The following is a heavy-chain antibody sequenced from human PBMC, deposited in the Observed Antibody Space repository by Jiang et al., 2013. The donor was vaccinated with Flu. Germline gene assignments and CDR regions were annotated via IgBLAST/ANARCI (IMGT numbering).Heavy chain of an antibody. Sequence: QLVESGGGLVQPGRSLRLSCAASGFTFDEYAMYWVRQAPGKGLEWVAGISWKSDNLVYADSVKGRFTISRDNAKNSLYLQMNSLRVEDTAFYYCTKGHGYYGSGSQYKGYFYHWGQGTLVTVSS. D-gene: IGHD3-10*01. CDR3: TKGHGYYGSGSQYKGYFYH. J-gene: IGHJ1*01. V-gene: IGHV3-9*01. CDR2: ISWKSDNL. CDR1: GFTFDEYA.